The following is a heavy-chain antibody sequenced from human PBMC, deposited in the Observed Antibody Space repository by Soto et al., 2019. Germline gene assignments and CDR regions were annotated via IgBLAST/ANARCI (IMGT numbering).Heavy chain of an antibody. Sequence: ASVKGSCKASGYTFTSYDSNWVRQDTGQGLEWMGWMNPNSGNTGYAQKFQGRVTMTRNTSISTAYMELSSLRSEDTAVYYCARGLWGRYCSSTSCYYFDYWGQGTLVTVSS. CDR2: MNPNSGNT. CDR1: GYTFTSYD. V-gene: IGHV1-8*01. J-gene: IGHJ4*02. CDR3: ARGLWGRYCSSTSCYYFDY. D-gene: IGHD2-2*01.